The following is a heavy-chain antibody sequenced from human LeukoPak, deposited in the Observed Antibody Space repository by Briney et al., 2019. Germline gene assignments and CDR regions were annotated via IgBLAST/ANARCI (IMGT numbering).Heavy chain of an antibody. J-gene: IGHJ4*02. V-gene: IGHV3-74*01. D-gene: IGHD3-3*01. CDR3: GRDFWSGLDY. Sequence: PGGSLRLSCAASGFTFSSYWMHWVRQAPGKGLVWVSRINSDGGTNYADSVKGRFAISRDNAKNTLYLQMSSLRAEDTAVYYCGRDFWSGLDYWGQGTLVTVSS. CDR2: INSDGGT. CDR1: GFTFSSYW.